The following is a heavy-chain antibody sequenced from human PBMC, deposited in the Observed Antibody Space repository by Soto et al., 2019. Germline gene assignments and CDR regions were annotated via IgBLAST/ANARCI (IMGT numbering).Heavy chain of an antibody. V-gene: IGHV3-9*01. J-gene: IGHJ4*02. D-gene: IGHD6-6*01. CDR2: ISWNSGSI. CDR1: GFTFDGYA. Sequence: EVQLVESGGGLVQPGRSLRLSCAASGFTFDGYAMHWVRQAPGKGLEWVSGISWNSGSIGYADSVKGRFTISRDNAKNSLYLQMNSLRAEDTALYYCAKSEQLASTFDYWGQGTLVTVSS. CDR3: AKSEQLASTFDY.